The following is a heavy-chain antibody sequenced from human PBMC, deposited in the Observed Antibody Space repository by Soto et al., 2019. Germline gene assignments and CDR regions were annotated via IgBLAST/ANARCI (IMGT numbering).Heavy chain of an antibody. Sequence: PSETLSLTCTVSGGSISSYYWSWIRQPPGRGLEWIGYIYYSGSTNYNPSLKSRGTISVDTPKNQFSLKLISVAAADTAVYYCARTTIYWGQGTLVTVSS. J-gene: IGHJ4*02. CDR2: IYYSGST. D-gene: IGHD4-17*01. CDR1: GGSISSYY. CDR3: ARTTIY. V-gene: IGHV4-59*01.